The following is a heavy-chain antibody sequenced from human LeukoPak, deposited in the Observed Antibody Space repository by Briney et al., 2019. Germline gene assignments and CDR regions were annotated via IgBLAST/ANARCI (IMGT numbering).Heavy chain of an antibody. V-gene: IGHV4-61*02. CDR1: GGSISGINYY. CDR3: ARVSPSGVWDV. CDR2: IYTTGSS. J-gene: IGHJ6*02. D-gene: IGHD3-10*01. Sequence: SQTLSLTWTVSGGSISGINYYWTWVRQPARKGLEWIGRIYTTGSSNYNPSLKSRVTISVDTSNNQFSLKLSSVTAADTAVYYCARVSPSGVWDVWGQGTTVTVSS.